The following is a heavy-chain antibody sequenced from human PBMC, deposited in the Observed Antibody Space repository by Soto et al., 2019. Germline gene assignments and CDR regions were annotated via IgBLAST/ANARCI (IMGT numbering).Heavy chain of an antibody. CDR3: AREENGGNSAY. J-gene: IGHJ4*02. D-gene: IGHD2-21*02. CDR2: IYHSGNT. V-gene: IGHV4-4*02. CDR1: GDSISSSNW. Sequence: QVQLQESGPGLVKPSGTLSLTCTVSGDSISSSNWWSWVRQPPGKGLEWIGEIYHSGNTNYNPSLKSRLTISIDKSKNQFSLKLSSVTAADTAVYYCAREENGGNSAYWGQGTLVTVSS.